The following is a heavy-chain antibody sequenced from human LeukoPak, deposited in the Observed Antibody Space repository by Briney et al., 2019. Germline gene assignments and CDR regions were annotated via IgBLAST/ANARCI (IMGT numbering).Heavy chain of an antibody. D-gene: IGHD2-21*01. Sequence: GESLRLSCAATGFTFSRYWMHWVRQAPGRGQVLASRIHSDGSNTNYADFVKGRFTIHRDNAKNTLYLQMNILRVEDTAVYYCARGLVVLDYWGQGTLVTVSS. CDR1: GFTFSRYW. J-gene: IGHJ4*02. V-gene: IGHV3-74*01. CDR3: ARGLVVLDY. CDR2: IHSDGSNT.